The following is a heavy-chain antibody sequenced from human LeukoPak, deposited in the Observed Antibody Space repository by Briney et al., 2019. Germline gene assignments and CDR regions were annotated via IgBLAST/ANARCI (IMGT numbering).Heavy chain of an antibody. CDR2: ITHRGGA. D-gene: IGHD4-17*01. V-gene: IGHV4-34*01. CDR3: ARDFPTVTNS. Sequence: SETLSLTCAVYGGSFSGYFWSWIRQPPGRGLEWIGEITHRGGATSNPSLKSRVTISVDTSKNQFSLRLTSVTAADTAVYYCARDFPTVTNSWGQGTLVTVAS. J-gene: IGHJ4*02. CDR1: GGSFSGYF.